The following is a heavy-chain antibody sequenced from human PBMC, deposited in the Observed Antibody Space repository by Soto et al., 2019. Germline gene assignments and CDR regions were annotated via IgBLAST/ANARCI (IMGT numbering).Heavy chain of an antibody. V-gene: IGHV4-30-2*01. CDR3: ARVPSP. CDR2: IYHSGSP. J-gene: IGHJ5*02. Sequence: PSETLSLTCTVSGGSISSGGYSWSWIRQPPGKGLEWIGYIYHSGSPYYNPSLKSRVTISVDRSKNQFSLKLSSVTAADTAVYYCARVPSPRAQRTLVTGSS. CDR1: GGSISSGGYS.